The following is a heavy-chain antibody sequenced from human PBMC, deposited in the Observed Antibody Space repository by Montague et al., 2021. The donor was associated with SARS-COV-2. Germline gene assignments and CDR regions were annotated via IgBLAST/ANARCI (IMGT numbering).Heavy chain of an antibody. V-gene: IGHV1-18*01. CDR1: GYTFTSYG. CDR2: ISAYNGNT. Sequence: SVKVSCKASGYTFTSYGISWVRQAPGQGLEWMGWISAYNGNTNYAQKLQGRVTMTTDTSTSTAYMELRSLRSDDTVVYYCAGILTGYYGMDVWGQGTTVTVSS. D-gene: IGHD3-9*01. CDR3: AGILTGYYGMDV. J-gene: IGHJ6*02.